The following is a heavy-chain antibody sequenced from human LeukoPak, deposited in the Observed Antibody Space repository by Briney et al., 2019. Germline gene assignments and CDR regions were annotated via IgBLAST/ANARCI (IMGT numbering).Heavy chain of an antibody. CDR2: IGAYNGDT. D-gene: IGHD2-15*01. J-gene: IGHJ4*02. CDR3: TRDHCRGDNCPSFDY. V-gene: IGHV1-18*04. Sequence: ASVKVSCKASGYTFTSFGISWVRQAPGQGLEWMGWIGAYNGDTNYAQKFRGRVTMTTDASTSTAYMDLRSLRSDDTAVYYCTRDHCRGDNCPSFDYWGQGTLVTVSS. CDR1: GYTFTSFG.